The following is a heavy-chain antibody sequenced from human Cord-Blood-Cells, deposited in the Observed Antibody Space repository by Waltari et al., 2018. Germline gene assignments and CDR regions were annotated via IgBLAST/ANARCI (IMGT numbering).Heavy chain of an antibody. CDR1: GGSSSGYY. Sequence: QVQLQQWGAGLLKPSETLSPTCAVYGGSSSGYYWSWTRPPPGKGLEWIGEINHSGSTNYNRSLKSRVTISVDTSKNQFSLKLSSVTAADTAVYYCARSLFTYCGGDCYSVNWFDPWGQGTLVTVSS. CDR3: ARSLFTYCGGDCYSVNWFDP. J-gene: IGHJ5*02. D-gene: IGHD2-21*01. V-gene: IGHV4-34*01. CDR2: INHSGST.